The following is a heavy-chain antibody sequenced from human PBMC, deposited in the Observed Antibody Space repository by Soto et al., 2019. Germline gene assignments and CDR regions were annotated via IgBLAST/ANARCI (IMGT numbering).Heavy chain of an antibody. J-gene: IGHJ5*02. Sequence: PGGSLRLSCAASGFTFSSYSMNWVRQAPGKGLEWIGEINHSGSTNYNPSLKSRVTISVDTSKNQFSLKLGSVTAADTAVYYCAIYGSGSYYTTWGPGTLVTVS. CDR1: GFTFSSYS. V-gene: IGHV4-34*08. CDR3: AIYGSGSYYTT. D-gene: IGHD3-10*01. CDR2: INHSGST.